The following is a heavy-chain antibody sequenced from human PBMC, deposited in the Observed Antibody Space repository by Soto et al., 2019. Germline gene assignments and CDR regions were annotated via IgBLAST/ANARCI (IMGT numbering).Heavy chain of an antibody. V-gene: IGHV3-21*01. J-gene: IGHJ4*02. CDR2: ISSSSSYI. CDR1: GFTFSSYS. CDR3: ARAFSSLSEYYFEY. Sequence: PGGSLRLSCAASGFTFSSYSMNWVCQAPGKGLEWVSSISSSSSYIYYADSVKGRFTISRDNAKNSLYLQMNSLRAEDTAVYYCARAFSSLSEYYFEYWGQGTLVTVSS. D-gene: IGHD6-6*01.